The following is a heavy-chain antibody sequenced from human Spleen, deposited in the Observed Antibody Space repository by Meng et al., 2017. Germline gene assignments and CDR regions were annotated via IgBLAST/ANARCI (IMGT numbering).Heavy chain of an antibody. CDR1: GFPFSSYA. D-gene: IGHD5-18*01. V-gene: IGHV3-23*01. CDR2: INLSGVGT. J-gene: IGHJ4*02. Sequence: ELQLLESGGGLIQPGGALRLSCAASGFPFSSYAMSWVRQAPGKGLDWVSGINLSGVGTYYADSVKGRFTISRDNSKNTLYLQMNSLTAEDTAVYYCTGNSHIYGFDYWGPGTLVTVSS. CDR3: TGNSHIYGFDY.